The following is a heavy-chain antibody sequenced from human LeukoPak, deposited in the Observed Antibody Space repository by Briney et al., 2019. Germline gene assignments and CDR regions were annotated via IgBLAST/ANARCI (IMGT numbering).Heavy chain of an antibody. Sequence: GRSLRLSCAASGFTFSSYSMDWVRQAPGKGLEWVSYISSSGSTIYYADSVKGRFTISRDNAKNSLYLQMNSLRAEDTAVYYCARPPYSGYDDYWGQGTLVTVSS. V-gene: IGHV3-48*04. CDR3: ARPPYSGYDDY. CDR1: GFTFSSYS. J-gene: IGHJ4*02. D-gene: IGHD5-12*01. CDR2: ISSSGSTI.